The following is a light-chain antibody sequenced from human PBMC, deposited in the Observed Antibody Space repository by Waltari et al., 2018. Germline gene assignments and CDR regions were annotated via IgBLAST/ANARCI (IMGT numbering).Light chain of an antibody. J-gene: IGKJ2*01. CDR1: QSLSSSY. V-gene: IGKV3-20*01. Sequence: EIVLTQSPGTLSLSTGERATLSCRASQSLSSSYLAWYQQKPGQAPRLLIYGASSRATGIPDRFSCRGSGTDFTLTITSLEPEDFAGYSCQQYGSSPPTFGQGTKLEIK. CDR2: GAS. CDR3: QQYGSSPPT.